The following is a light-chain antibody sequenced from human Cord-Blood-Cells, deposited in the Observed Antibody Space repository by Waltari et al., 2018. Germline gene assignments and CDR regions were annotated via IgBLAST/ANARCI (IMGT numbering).Light chain of an antibody. CDR2: DAS. Sequence: DIQMTQSPSSLSASVGDKVTMICQASQDISNYLNWYQQKPGKAPKLLIYDASNLETGVPSRFSGSGSGTDFTFTISSLQPEDIATYYCRQYDNLLTFGGGTKVEIK. V-gene: IGKV1-33*01. CDR1: QDISNY. J-gene: IGKJ4*01. CDR3: RQYDNLLT.